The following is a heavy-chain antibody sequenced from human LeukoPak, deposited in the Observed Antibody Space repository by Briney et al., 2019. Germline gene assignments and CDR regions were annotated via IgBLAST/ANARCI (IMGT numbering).Heavy chain of an antibody. Sequence: ASVKVSCKASGYTFTGYYMHWVRQAPGQGLEWMGWINPNSGGTNYAQKFQGRVTMTRDTSTSTVYMELSSLRSEDTAVYYCARGQSTSSMIVVVPIDYWGQGTLVTVSS. CDR2: INPNSGGT. D-gene: IGHD3-22*01. CDR1: GYTFTGYY. V-gene: IGHV1-2*02. J-gene: IGHJ4*02. CDR3: ARGQSTSSMIVVVPIDY.